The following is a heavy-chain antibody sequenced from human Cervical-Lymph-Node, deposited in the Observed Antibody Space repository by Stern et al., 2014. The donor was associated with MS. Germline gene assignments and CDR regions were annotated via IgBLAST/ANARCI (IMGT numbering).Heavy chain of an antibody. CDR2: IYWYDDK. CDR1: GFSLNTRGVG. CDR3: AYRGGVQPYFDN. D-gene: IGHD3-16*01. J-gene: IGHJ4*02. Sequence: QVTLRESGPTLVKPTQTLTLTCAFSGFSLNTRGVGVGWVRQPPGKALEWLALIYWYDDKRYSPSLKRRLTIPKDTSKNQVFLTMTNMDPVDTATYYCAYRGGVQPYFDNWGLGTQVTVSS. V-gene: IGHV2-5*01.